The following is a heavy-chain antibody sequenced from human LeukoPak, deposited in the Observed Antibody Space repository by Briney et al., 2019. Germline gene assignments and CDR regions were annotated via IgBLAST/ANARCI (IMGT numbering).Heavy chain of an antibody. CDR3: ARGDIAVAGTSIDY. V-gene: IGHV4-4*02. Sequence: PSETLSLTCAVSGGSISSSNWWSWVRQPPGKGLEWIGEIYHSGSTNYNPSLKSRVTISVDTSKNQFSLKLSSVTAADTAVYYCARGDIAVAGTSIDYWGQGTLVTVSS. J-gene: IGHJ4*02. CDR1: GGSISSSNW. D-gene: IGHD6-19*01. CDR2: IYHSGST.